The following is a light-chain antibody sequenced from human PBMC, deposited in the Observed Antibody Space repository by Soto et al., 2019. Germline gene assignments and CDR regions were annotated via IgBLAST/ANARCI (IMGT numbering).Light chain of an antibody. J-gene: IGKJ2*01. V-gene: IGKV1-9*01. Sequence: DIQLTQSPISLSASLGARATISCRAIQAISNYLAWYQQKPGKAPNLLIFGASTLQSGVPSRFSGSGSGTEFTLTISSLQPEDFATYYCQQLNSHPRTFGQGTKLEIK. CDR3: QQLNSHPRT. CDR1: QAISNY. CDR2: GAS.